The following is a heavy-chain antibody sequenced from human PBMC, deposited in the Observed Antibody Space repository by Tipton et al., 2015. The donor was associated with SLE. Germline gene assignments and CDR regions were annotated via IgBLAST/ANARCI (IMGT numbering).Heavy chain of an antibody. Sequence: SLRLSCAASGFTFSSYGMHWVRQAPGKGLEWVAVIWYDGSNKYYADSVKGRFTVSRDNSKNTLYLQMNSLRAEDTAVYYCARDAPSGYDHAFDIWGQGTMVTVSS. D-gene: IGHD3-10*01. CDR3: ARDAPSGYDHAFDI. CDR2: IWYDGSNK. V-gene: IGHV3-33*01. CDR1: GFTFSSYG. J-gene: IGHJ3*02.